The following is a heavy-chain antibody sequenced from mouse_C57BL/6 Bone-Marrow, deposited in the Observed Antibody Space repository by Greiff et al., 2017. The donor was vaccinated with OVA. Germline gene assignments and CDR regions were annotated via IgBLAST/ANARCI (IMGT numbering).Heavy chain of an antibody. Sequence: EVHLVESGGGLVQPGGSLKLSCAASGFTFSDYYMYWVRQTPEKRLEWVAYISNGGGSTYYPDTVKGRFTISRDNAKNTLYLQMSRLKSEDTAMYYCARHCYYAYAMDYWGQGTSVTVSS. J-gene: IGHJ4*01. CDR1: GFTFSDYY. V-gene: IGHV5-12*01. CDR3: ARHCYYAYAMDY. D-gene: IGHD1-1*01. CDR2: ISNGGGST.